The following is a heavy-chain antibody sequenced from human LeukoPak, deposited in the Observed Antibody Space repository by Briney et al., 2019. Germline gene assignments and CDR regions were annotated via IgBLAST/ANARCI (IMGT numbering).Heavy chain of an antibody. Sequence: SETLSLTCTVSVGSISSGGYFGSWIRRHRGEGLGWIGYFYYSGSTYYSPSLKSRVTISVDTSKNQFSLKLSSVTAADTAVYHCARAHYDSSGYYFCLDYWGKGTLVTVSA. J-gene: IGHJ4*02. CDR3: ARAHYDSSGYYFCLDY. CDR1: VGSISSGGYF. V-gene: IGHV4-31*03. CDR2: FYYSGST. D-gene: IGHD3-22*01.